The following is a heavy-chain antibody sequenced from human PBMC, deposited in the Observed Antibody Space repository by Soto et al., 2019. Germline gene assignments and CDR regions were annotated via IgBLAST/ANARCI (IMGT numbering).Heavy chain of an antibody. V-gene: IGHV4-4*07. Sequence: SETLSLTCTVSGGPINAHFWSWIRQPAGRGLEWIGHIYISGTTTYNPSLKSRVTLSIDPPKSQLSLKLSSVTAADTAVYYCARINGGSPDFWGQGTLVTVSS. CDR2: IYISGTT. D-gene: IGHD2-15*01. CDR3: ARINGGSPDF. J-gene: IGHJ4*02. CDR1: GGPINAHF.